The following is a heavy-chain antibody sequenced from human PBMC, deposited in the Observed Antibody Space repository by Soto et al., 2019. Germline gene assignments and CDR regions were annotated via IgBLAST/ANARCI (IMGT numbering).Heavy chain of an antibody. CDR2: ISGSGGST. V-gene: IGHV3-23*01. CDR3: AIVGGIVVVVAATDLYMDV. CDR1: GFTFSSYA. D-gene: IGHD2-15*01. J-gene: IGHJ6*03. Sequence: GGSLRLSCAASGFTFSSYAMSWVRQAPGKGLEWVSAISGSGGSTYYADSVKGRFTISRDNSKNTLYLQMNSLRAEDTAVYYCAIVGGIVVVVAATDLYMDVWGKGTTVTVSS.